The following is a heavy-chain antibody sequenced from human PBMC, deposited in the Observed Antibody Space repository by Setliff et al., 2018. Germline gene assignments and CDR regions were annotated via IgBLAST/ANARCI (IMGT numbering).Heavy chain of an antibody. D-gene: IGHD2-21*01. Sequence: SETLSLTCTVSGGSITSGSYYWSWIRQPAGEGLEWIGRLHTSGTTVYNPSLKGRVTISADTSTKQFSLMLTSVTAADTAVYYCARYIPSAGCFDPWGQGALVTVSS. V-gene: IGHV4-61*02. J-gene: IGHJ5*02. CDR3: ARYIPSAGCFDP. CDR1: GGSITSGSYY. CDR2: LHTSGTT.